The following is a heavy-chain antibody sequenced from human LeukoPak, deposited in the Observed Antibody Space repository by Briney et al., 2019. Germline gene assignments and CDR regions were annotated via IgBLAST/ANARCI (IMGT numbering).Heavy chain of an antibody. V-gene: IGHV4-4*02. J-gene: IGHJ4*02. CDR3: ARLTGIAVAGTSNSDY. D-gene: IGHD6-19*01. CDR2: IYHSGST. CDR1: GFTFSSYG. Sequence: PGGSLRLSCAASGFTFSSYGMHWVRQPPGKGLEWIGEIYHSGSTNYNPSLKSRVTISVDKSKNQFSLKLSSVTAADTAVYYCARLTGIAVAGTSNSDYWGQGTLVTVSS.